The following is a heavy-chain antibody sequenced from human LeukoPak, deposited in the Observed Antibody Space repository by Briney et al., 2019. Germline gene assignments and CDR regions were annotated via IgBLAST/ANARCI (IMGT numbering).Heavy chain of an antibody. J-gene: IGHJ5*02. CDR2: IYYSGST. Sequence: SETLPLTCTVSGGSISSSSYYWGWIRQPPGKGLEWIGSIYYSGSTYYNPSLKSRVTISVDTSKNQFSLKLSSVTAADTAVYYCARGRDDYGDYGWFDPWGQGTLVTVSS. CDR3: ARGRDDYGDYGWFDP. CDR1: GGSISSSSYY. V-gene: IGHV4-39*07. D-gene: IGHD4-17*01.